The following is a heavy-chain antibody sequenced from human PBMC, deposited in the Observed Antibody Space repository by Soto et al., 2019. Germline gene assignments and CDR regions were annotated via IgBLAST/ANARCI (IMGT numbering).Heavy chain of an antibody. J-gene: IGHJ4*02. CDR3: ARSCPGRTCYFIY. Sequence: ASVKVSCKASGYSFTSYGISWVRRAPGQGLEWMGWISTYNGNTNYAQKLQGRVTMTTDTSTNTAYMELRSLRSDDTAMYYCARSCPGRTCYFIYWGQGTLVTVSS. CDR2: ISTYNGNT. D-gene: IGHD2-8*02. CDR1: GYSFTSYG. V-gene: IGHV1-18*01.